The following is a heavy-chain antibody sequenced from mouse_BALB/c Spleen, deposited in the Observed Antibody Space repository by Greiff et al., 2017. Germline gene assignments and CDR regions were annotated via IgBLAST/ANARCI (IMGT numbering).Heavy chain of an antibody. CDR2: ISSGGSYT. CDR1: GFTFSSYT. V-gene: IGHV5-6-4*01. D-gene: IGHD1-1*01. CDR3: TRDGPPITTETLDY. J-gene: IGHJ2*01. Sequence: EVQLVESGGGLVKPGGSLKLSCAASGFTFSSYTMSWVRQTPEKRLEWVATISSGGSYTYYPDSVKGRFTISRDNAKNTLYLQMSSLKSEDTAMYDCTRDGPPITTETLDYWGQGTTLTVSS.